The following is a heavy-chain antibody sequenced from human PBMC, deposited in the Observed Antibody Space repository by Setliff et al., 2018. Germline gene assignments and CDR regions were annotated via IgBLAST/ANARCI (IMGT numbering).Heavy chain of an antibody. J-gene: IGHJ1*01. CDR2: IGPNGGST. V-gene: IGHV3-64*04. CDR1: GFTFNTYT. D-gene: IGHD5-12*01. Sequence: GESLKISCSASGFTFNTYTMHRVRQAPGKGLEYVSSIGPNGGSTYYADSVKGRFTISRDNAKNSLYLQMNSLRAEDTAVYYCAQAGEMATAEYFQHWGQGTLVTVSS. CDR3: AQAGEMATAEYFQH.